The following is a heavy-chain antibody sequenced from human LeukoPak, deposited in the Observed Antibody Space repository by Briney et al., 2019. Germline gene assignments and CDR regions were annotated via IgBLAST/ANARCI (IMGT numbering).Heavy chain of an antibody. D-gene: IGHD6-13*01. J-gene: IGHJ4*02. CDR2: ISSSSGTTI. Sequence: GGSLRLSCAASGFIFSSFNINWVRQAPGKGLEWISYISSSSGTTIYYADSVKGRFTVSRDNAKNSLYLQMNSLRAEDTAVYYCARGRIWGISAAGSNFDFWGQGTLVTVS. CDR1: GFIFSSFN. V-gene: IGHV3-48*01. CDR3: ARGRIWGISAAGSNFDF.